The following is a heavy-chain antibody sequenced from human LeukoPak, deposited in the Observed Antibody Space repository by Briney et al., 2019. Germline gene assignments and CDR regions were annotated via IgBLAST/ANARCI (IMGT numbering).Heavy chain of an antibody. J-gene: IGHJ4*02. CDR1: GFTFSSYA. D-gene: IGHD2-2*02. Sequence: PGESLRLSCAASGFTFSSYAMSWVRQAPGKGLEWVSAISGSGGSTYYADSVKGRFASSRDNSKNTLYLQMNSLRAEDTAVYYCAKGATLPAAIWMGDYWGQGTLVTVSS. CDR3: AKGATLPAAIWMGDY. V-gene: IGHV3-23*01. CDR2: ISGSGGST.